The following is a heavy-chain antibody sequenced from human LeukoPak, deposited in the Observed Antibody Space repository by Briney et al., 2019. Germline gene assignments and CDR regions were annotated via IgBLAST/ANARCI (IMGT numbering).Heavy chain of an antibody. CDR3: ATYSGYDYYFDY. CDR2: IYTSGST. V-gene: IGHV4-39*07. D-gene: IGHD5-12*01. CDR1: GGSISSSSYY. Sequence: PSETLSLTCTVSGGSISSSSYYWVWIRQPPGKGLEWIGRIYTSGSTNYNPSLKSRVTISVDTSKNQFSLKLSSVTAADTAVYYCATYSGYDYYFDYWGQGTLVTVSS. J-gene: IGHJ4*02.